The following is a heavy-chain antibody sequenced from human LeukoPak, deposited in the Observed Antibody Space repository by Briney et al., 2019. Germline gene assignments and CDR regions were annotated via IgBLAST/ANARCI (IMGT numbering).Heavy chain of an antibody. Sequence: GSLRLSCAASGFTFSSYWMSWVRQAPGKGLEWVANIKQDGSEKYYVDSVKGRFTISRDNAKNSLYLQMNSLRAEDTAVYYCARVGCSSTSCFIEAFDIWGQGTMVTVSS. CDR2: IKQDGSEK. CDR3: ARVGCSSTSCFIEAFDI. D-gene: IGHD2-2*01. J-gene: IGHJ3*02. V-gene: IGHV3-7*01. CDR1: GFTFSSYW.